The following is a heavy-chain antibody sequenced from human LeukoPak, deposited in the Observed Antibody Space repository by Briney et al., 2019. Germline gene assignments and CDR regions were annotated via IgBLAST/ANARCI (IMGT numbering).Heavy chain of an antibody. V-gene: IGHV3-30-3*01. CDR3: ARAKRYDSEVFYYYYGMDV. CDR1: GSTFSNYA. Sequence: PGGSLRLSCAASGSTFSNYAMHWVRQAPGKGLEWVAVISYDGSNKYYADSVKGRFTISRDNSKNTLYLQMNSLRAEDTAVYYCARAKRYDSEVFYYYYGMDVWGQGTTVTVSS. CDR2: ISYDGSNK. J-gene: IGHJ6*02. D-gene: IGHD3-22*01.